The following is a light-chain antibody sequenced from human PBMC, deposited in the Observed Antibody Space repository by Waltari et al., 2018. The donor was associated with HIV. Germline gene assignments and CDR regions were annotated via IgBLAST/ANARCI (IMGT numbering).Light chain of an antibody. CDR1: NVGWKD. CDR2: DDS. V-gene: IGLV3-21*02. J-gene: IGLJ2*01. Sequence: SVLTQPPSASVAPGQTVSTPLDGHNVGWKDVHWYQQKPGQAPVLVVYDDSDRPSGIPERFSGSKSGNTATLSISRVEVGDGADYYCQVWDIISAYVIFGGGTKLTVL. CDR3: QVWDIISAYVI.